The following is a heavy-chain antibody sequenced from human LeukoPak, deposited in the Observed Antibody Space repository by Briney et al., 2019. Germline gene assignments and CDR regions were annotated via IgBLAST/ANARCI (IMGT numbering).Heavy chain of an antibody. CDR3: ARDTFQPGLIDS. D-gene: IGHD2-2*01. V-gene: IGHV3-21*05. CDR1: GFTFSRYA. J-gene: IGHJ4*02. CDR2: INTDSSDI. Sequence: GGPLRLSCAASGFTFSRYAMNWVRQAPGKGLQWVSYINTDSSDIHYADSVKGRFTISRDNARNTLYLHLSSLRAEDSAVYYCARDTFQPGLIDSWGQGTLVTVSS.